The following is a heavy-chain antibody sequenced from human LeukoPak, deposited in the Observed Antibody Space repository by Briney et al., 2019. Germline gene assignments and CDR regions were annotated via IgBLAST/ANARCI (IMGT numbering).Heavy chain of an antibody. V-gene: IGHV3-30*02. CDR3: VKDRSRDLVVGYNWFDP. D-gene: IGHD2-15*01. Sequence: PGGSLRLSCAASGFTFSSYGMHWVRQAPGKGLEWVAFIRYDGSNKYYTYSVKGRFTISRDNSKNTLYLQMNSLRAEDTAVYYCVKDRSRDLVVGYNWFDPWGQGTLVIVSS. CDR1: GFTFSSYG. J-gene: IGHJ5*02. CDR2: IRYDGSNK.